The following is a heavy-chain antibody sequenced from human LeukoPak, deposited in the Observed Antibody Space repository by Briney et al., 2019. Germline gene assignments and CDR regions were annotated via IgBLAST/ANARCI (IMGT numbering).Heavy chain of an antibody. CDR3: ARDLAAVTKKDRSYSHYGMDD. D-gene: IGHD4-23*01. V-gene: IGHV1-69*04. Sequence: ASVKVSCKASGYTFINYAISWVRQAPGQGLEWMGRIIPILGIPNYAQKFQGRVTLTADRSTGTAYMELIGLRSDDTAVYYCARDLAAVTKKDRSYSHYGMDDWGQGTTVTVSS. CDR2: IIPILGIP. J-gene: IGHJ6*02. CDR1: GYTFINYA.